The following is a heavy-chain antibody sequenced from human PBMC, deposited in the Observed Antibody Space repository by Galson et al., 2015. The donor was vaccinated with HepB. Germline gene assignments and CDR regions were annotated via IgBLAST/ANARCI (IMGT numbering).Heavy chain of an antibody. CDR1: GYTFTSYY. V-gene: IGHV1-46*01. J-gene: IGHJ4*02. CDR2: INPSGGST. D-gene: IGHD3-22*01. CDR3: ARDLRYYDSSGSSFDY. Sequence: SVKVSCKASGYTFTSYYMHWVRQAPGQGLEWMGIINPSGGSTSYAQKFQGRVTMTRDTSTSTVYMELSSLRSEDTAVYYCARDLRYYDSSGSSFDYSGQGTLVTASS.